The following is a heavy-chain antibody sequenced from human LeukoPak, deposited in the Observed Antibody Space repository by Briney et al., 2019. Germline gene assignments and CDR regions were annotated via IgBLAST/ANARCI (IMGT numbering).Heavy chain of an antibody. J-gene: IGHJ1*01. CDR2: ISYDGSNK. D-gene: IGHD3-22*01. V-gene: IGHV3-30*18. CDR1: GFTFNSYG. CDR3: AKGPFYHDSSVYYDAENFQH. Sequence: GGSLRLSCAASGFTFNSYGMHWVRQAPGKGLEWVAVISYDGSNKYYADSVKGRFTISRDNSKNTLYLQMNSLRAEDTAVYYCAKGPFYHDSSVYYDAENFQHWGQGTLVTVSS.